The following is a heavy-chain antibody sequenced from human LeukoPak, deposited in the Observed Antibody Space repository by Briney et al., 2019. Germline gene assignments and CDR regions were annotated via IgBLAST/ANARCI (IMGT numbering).Heavy chain of an antibody. CDR3: ARVGSSSWYRGAFDI. Sequence: ASVKVSCKVSGYTLTELSMHWVRQAPRKGLEWMGGFDPEDGETIYAQKFQGRVTMTEDTSTDTAYMELSSLRSEDTAVYYCARVGSSSWYRGAFDIWGQGTMVTVSS. V-gene: IGHV1-24*01. CDR2: FDPEDGET. D-gene: IGHD6-13*01. J-gene: IGHJ3*02. CDR1: GYTLTELS.